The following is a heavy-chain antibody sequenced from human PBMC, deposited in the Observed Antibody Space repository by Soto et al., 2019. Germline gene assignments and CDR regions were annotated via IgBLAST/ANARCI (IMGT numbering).Heavy chain of an antibody. Sequence: SETLSLTCTVSGGSISSYYWSWIRQPPGKGLEWIGYIYYSGSTNYNPSLKSRVTISVDTSKNQFSLKLSSVTAADTAVYYCAREVGWGAVAGKFDPWGQGTLGTVSS. CDR3: AREVGWGAVAGKFDP. V-gene: IGHV4-59*01. D-gene: IGHD6-19*01. CDR2: IYYSGST. CDR1: GGSISSYY. J-gene: IGHJ5*02.